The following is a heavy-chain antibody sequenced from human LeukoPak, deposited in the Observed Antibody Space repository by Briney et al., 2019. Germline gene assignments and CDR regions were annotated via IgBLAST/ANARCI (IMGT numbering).Heavy chain of an antibody. Sequence: ASVKVSCKASGYTFTSYGISWVRQAPGQGLEWMGWISAYNGNTNYAQKLQGRVTMTTDTSTSTAYMELRSLRSDDTAVYYCAGDSWELLNHNWFDPWGQGTLVTVSS. CDR3: AGDSWELLNHNWFDP. D-gene: IGHD1-26*01. V-gene: IGHV1-18*01. CDR1: GYTFTSYG. J-gene: IGHJ5*02. CDR2: ISAYNGNT.